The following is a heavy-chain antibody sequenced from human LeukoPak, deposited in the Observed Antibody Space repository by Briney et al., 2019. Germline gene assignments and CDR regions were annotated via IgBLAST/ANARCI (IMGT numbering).Heavy chain of an antibody. D-gene: IGHD2-15*01. CDR1: GGPISSYY. J-gene: IGHJ3*02. Sequence: SETLSLTCTVSGGPISSYYWSWIRQPPGKGLEWIGYIYYSGSTNYNPSLKSRVTISVDTSKNQFSLKLSSVTAADTAVYYCARLRCSGGSCYFVQAFDIWGQGTMVTVSS. CDR3: ARLRCSGGSCYFVQAFDI. CDR2: IYYSGST. V-gene: IGHV4-59*08.